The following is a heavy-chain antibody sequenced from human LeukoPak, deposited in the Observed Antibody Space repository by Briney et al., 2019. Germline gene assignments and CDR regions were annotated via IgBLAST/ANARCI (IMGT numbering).Heavy chain of an antibody. CDR3: ARDYYGSGSYFSPNYYYYGMDV. D-gene: IGHD3-10*01. CDR2: ISSSSSYI. V-gene: IGHV3-21*01. J-gene: IGHJ6*02. CDR1: GFTFSSYS. Sequence: GGSLRLSCAASGFTFSSYSMNWVRQAPGKGLERGSSISSSSSYIYYADSVKGRFTISRDNAKTSLYLQMNSLGAEDTAVYYCARDYYGSGSYFSPNYYYYGMDVWGQGTTVTVSS.